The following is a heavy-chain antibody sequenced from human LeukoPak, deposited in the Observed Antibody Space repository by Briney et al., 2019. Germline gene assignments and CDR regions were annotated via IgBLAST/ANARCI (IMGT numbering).Heavy chain of an antibody. CDR1: GFTFSSYA. CDR2: ISFDGSNK. Sequence: GRSLRLSCAASGFTFSSYAMHWVRQAPGKGLEWVAVISFDGSNKYYADSVKGRFTISRDNSKNTLYLQMNSLRAEDTAVYYCAKEIKAGIDAFDIWGQGTMVTVSS. CDR3: AKEIKAGIDAFDI. V-gene: IGHV3-30*07. J-gene: IGHJ3*02.